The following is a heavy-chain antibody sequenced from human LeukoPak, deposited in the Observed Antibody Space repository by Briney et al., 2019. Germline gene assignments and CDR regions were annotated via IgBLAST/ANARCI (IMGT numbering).Heavy chain of an antibody. CDR2: IKQDGSEK. J-gene: IGHJ4*02. CDR1: GFTFSTYW. V-gene: IGHV3-7*01. CDR3: ARDKVVGATNFDY. Sequence: GGSLRLSCAASGFTFSTYWMSWVRQVPGKGLEWVANIKQDGSEKYYVDSVKGRFTISRNNAKNSLYPQMNSLRTEDTAVYYCARDKVVGATNFDYWGQGTLVTVSS. D-gene: IGHD1-26*01.